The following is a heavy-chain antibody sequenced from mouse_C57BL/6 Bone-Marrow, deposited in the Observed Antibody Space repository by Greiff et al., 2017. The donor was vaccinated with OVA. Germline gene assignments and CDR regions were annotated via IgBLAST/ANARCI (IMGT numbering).Heavy chain of an antibody. J-gene: IGHJ1*03. CDR2: ISYSGST. CDR1: GYSITSGYD. D-gene: IGHD3-3*01. CDR3: ARDEGWYWYFDV. Sequence: EVQVVESGPGMVKPSQSLSLTCTVTGYSITSGYDWHWIRHFPGNKLEWMGYISYSGSTNYNPSLKSRISITHDTSKNHFFLKLNSVTTEDTATYYCARDEGWYWYFDVWGTGTTVTVSS. V-gene: IGHV3-1*01.